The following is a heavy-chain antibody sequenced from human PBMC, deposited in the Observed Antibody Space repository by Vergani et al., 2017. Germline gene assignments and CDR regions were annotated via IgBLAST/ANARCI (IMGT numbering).Heavy chain of an antibody. V-gene: IGHV3-23*01. CDR1: GFTFSACP. J-gene: IGHJ4*02. D-gene: IGHD3-22*01. CDR2: ISARYPST. Sequence: EVQLLQSGGGVIQPGGSVRLSCAASGFTFSACPMTWVRQAPGKGLELVSAISARYPSTYYADSVKGRFTISRDNSKNMLYLQMNSLRAEDTAVYYCARLSYDTTPYLQGGYECWDQGTLVSVSS. CDR3: ARLSYDTTPYLQGGYEC.